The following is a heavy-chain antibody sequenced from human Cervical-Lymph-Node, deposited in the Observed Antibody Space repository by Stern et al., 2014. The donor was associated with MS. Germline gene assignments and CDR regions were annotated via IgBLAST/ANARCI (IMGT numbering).Heavy chain of an antibody. CDR3: AKWGAYYYDSSGFDAFDI. Sequence: EEQLVESGGGLVQPGGSLRLSCAASGFTFSSYAMSWVRQAPGKGLEWVSVISGSGGSTYYADSVQGRVTISRDKSKKTLDLQVNSLRAEDTAVYYCAKWGAYYYDSSGFDAFDIWGQGTMVTVSS. CDR1: GFTFSSYA. D-gene: IGHD3-22*01. CDR2: ISGSGGST. V-gene: IGHV3-23*04. J-gene: IGHJ3*02.